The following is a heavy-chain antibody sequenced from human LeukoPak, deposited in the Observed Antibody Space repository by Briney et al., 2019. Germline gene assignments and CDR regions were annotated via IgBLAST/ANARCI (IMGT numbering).Heavy chain of an antibody. J-gene: IGHJ5*01. CDR2: ISRSSSYI. D-gene: IGHD6-19*01. CDR3: TRAGYSSGFDS. CDR1: GFTFSSYS. V-gene: IGHV3-21*01. Sequence: GGSLRLSCAASGFTFSSYSMNWVRQAPGKGLEWVSCISRSSSYIYYAESVKGRFTISRDNAKNSLYLQMNSLIAEDTAVYFCTRAGYSSGFDSWGQGTLVTVSS.